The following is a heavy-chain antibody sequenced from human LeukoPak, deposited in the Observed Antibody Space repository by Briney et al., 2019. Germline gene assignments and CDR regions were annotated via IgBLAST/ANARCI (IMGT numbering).Heavy chain of an antibody. CDR2: IIPIFGTA. CDR1: GGTFSSYA. Sequence: SVRVSCKASGGTFSSYAISWVRQAPGQGLEWVGGIIPIFGTANYAQKFQGRVTMTRDTSTSTVYMELSSLRSEDTAVYYCARRYCSGGSCYSGVFYYYYGVDVWGQGTTVTVSS. V-gene: IGHV1-69*05. J-gene: IGHJ6*02. D-gene: IGHD2-15*01. CDR3: ARRYCSGGSCYSGVFYYYYGVDV.